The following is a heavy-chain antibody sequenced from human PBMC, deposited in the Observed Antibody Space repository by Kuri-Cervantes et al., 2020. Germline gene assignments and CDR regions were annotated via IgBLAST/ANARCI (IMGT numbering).Heavy chain of an antibody. CDR3: AKSSAVCSSTSCSPWWDYYYYMDV. J-gene: IGHJ6*03. V-gene: IGHV3-23*01. CDR1: GSTFSSYA. Sequence: GESLKISCAASGSTFSSYAMSWVRQAPGKGLEWVSAISGSGGSTYYADSVKGRFTISRDNSKNTLYLQMNSLRAEDTAVYYCAKSSAVCSSTSCSPWWDYYYYMDVWGKGTTVTVSS. CDR2: ISGSGGST. D-gene: IGHD2-2*01.